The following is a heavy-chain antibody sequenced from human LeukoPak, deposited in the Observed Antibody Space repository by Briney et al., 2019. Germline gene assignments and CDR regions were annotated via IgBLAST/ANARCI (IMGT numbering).Heavy chain of an antibody. CDR1: GFTFSSYA. Sequence: PGGSLRLSCAVSGFTFSSYAMHWVRQAPGKGLEWVAVISYDGSNKYYADSVKGRFTISRDNSKNTLYLQMNSLRAEDTAVYYCARTRERFRPVQTSNLFDYWGQGTLVTVSS. CDR2: ISYDGSNK. V-gene: IGHV3-30-3*01. CDR3: ARTRERFRPVQTSNLFDY. D-gene: IGHD4/OR15-4a*01. J-gene: IGHJ4*02.